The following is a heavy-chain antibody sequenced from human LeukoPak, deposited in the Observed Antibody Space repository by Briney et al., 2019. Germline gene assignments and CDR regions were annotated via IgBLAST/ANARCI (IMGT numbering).Heavy chain of an antibody. J-gene: IGHJ6*03. D-gene: IGHD3-3*02. Sequence: GSLRLSCAASGFTFSSYAMNWVRQAPGKGLEWVSSISGSGGSTYYADSVKGRFTISRDNSKNTLYLQMNSLRAEDTAVYCAKDLSALLPGAHNYMDVWGKGTTVTISS. CDR2: ISGSGGST. V-gene: IGHV3-23*01. CDR3: AKDLSALLPGAHNYMDV. CDR1: GFTFSSYA.